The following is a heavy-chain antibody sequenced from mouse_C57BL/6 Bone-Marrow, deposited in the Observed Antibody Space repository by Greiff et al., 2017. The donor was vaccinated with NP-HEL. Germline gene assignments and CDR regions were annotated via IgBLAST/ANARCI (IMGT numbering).Heavy chain of an antibody. CDR2: ISNLAYSI. J-gene: IGHJ1*03. CDR1: GFTFSDYG. Sequence: EVQVVESGGGLVQPGGSLKLSCAASGFTFSDYGMAWVRQAPRKGPEWVAFISNLAYSIYYADTVTGRFTISRENAKNTLYLEMSSLMSEDTAMYYCARRTVVPYWYFDGWGTGTTVTVSS. V-gene: IGHV5-15*01. D-gene: IGHD1-1*01. CDR3: ARRTVVPYWYFDG.